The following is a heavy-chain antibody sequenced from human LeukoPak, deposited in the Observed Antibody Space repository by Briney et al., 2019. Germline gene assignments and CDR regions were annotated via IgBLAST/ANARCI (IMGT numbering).Heavy chain of an antibody. J-gene: IGHJ4*02. CDR1: GFTFSSYW. CDR2: INSDGSST. V-gene: IGHV3-74*01. CDR3: ARGPVYYDFWSGLDY. Sequence: GGSLRLSCAASGFTFSSYWMHWVRHAPGKGLVWVSRINSDGSSTSYADSVKGRFTISRDNAKNTLYLQMNSLRAEDTAVYYCARGPVYYDFWSGLDYWGQGTLVTVSS. D-gene: IGHD3-3*01.